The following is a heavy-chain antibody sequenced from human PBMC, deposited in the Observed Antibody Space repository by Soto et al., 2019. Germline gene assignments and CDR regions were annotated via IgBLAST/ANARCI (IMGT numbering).Heavy chain of an antibody. V-gene: IGHV1-69*02. CDR1: GGTFSSYT. D-gene: IGHD3-10*01. J-gene: IGHJ3*02. CDR3: ARTSDELLWFGETVDDAFDI. Sequence: QVQLVQSGAEVKKPGSSVKVSCKASGGTFSSYTISWVRQAPGQGLEWMGRIIPILGIANYAQKFQGRVTITADKYTSTAYMELSSLRSEDTAVYYCARTSDELLWFGETVDDAFDIWVQGTMVTVSS. CDR2: IIPILGIA.